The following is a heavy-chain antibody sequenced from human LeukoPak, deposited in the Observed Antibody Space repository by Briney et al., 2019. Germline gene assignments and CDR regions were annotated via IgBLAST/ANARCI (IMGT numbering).Heavy chain of an antibody. J-gene: IGHJ4*02. CDR1: GFTFSSSW. Sequence: GGSLRLSCAASGFTFSSSWMTWVRQAPGKGLEWVANIKEDGSEKYYVDSVKGRFTISRDNAKNSLYLQMNSLRVEDTAVYYCAKSPTPPTMIVVVIFDYFDYWGQGTLVTVSS. CDR2: IKEDGSEK. V-gene: IGHV3-7*03. CDR3: AKSPTPPTMIVVVIFDYFDY. D-gene: IGHD3-22*01.